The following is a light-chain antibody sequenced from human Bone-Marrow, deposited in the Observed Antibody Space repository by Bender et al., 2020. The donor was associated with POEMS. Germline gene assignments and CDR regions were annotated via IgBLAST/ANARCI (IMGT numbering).Light chain of an antibody. CDR2: DVS. J-gene: IGLJ3*02. V-gene: IGLV2-23*02. Sequence: QSALTQPASVSGSPGQSITISCTGTSTDVGTYDLVSWYQQHPGRAPKLMIYDVSQRPSGVSHRFSGSKLGNTVSLTISGLQAEDEADYYCCSYAVTNTWVFGGGTRLTVL. CDR1: STDVGTYDL. CDR3: CSYAVTNTWV.